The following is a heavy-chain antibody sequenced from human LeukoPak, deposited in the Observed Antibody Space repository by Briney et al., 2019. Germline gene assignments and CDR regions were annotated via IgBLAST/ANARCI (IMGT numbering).Heavy chain of an antibody. D-gene: IGHD2-21*02. Sequence: ASVKVSCKASGYTFTGYYMHWVRQAPGQGLEWVGWINPNSGGTNYAQKFQGRVTMTRDTSISTAYMELSRLRSDDTAVYYCARVRIVVVTAPPDYWGQGTLVTVSS. J-gene: IGHJ4*02. CDR1: GYTFTGYY. CDR2: INPNSGGT. CDR3: ARVRIVVVTAPPDY. V-gene: IGHV1-2*02.